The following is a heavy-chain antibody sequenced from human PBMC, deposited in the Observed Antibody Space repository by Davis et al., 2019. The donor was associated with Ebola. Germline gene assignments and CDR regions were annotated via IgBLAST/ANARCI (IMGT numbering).Heavy chain of an antibody. J-gene: IGHJ4*02. CDR2: ISGSGGST. D-gene: IGHD6-6*01. CDR3: ARGARPDFDY. CDR1: GFTFSSYA. Sequence: GESLKISCAASGFTFSSYAMSWVRQAPGKGLEWVSAISGSGGSTYYADSVKGRFTISRDNSKNTLYLQMNSLRAEDTAVYYCARGARPDFDYWGQGTLVTVSS. V-gene: IGHV3-23*01.